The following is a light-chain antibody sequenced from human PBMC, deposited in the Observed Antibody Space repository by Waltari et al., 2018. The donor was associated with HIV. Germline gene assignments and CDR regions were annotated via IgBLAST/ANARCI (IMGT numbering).Light chain of an antibody. J-gene: IGKJ3*01. CDR1: QGSRSY. V-gene: IGKV1-9*01. Sequence: DIQLTQSPSFLSASVGDRVTITCRARQGSRSYLAWYQQKAGKAPKLLIYGASTLQSGVPSRFSGSGSGTEFTLTISSLQPEDFATYYCQQLNTYPGFTFGPGTKVDIK. CDR2: GAS. CDR3: QQLNTYPGFT.